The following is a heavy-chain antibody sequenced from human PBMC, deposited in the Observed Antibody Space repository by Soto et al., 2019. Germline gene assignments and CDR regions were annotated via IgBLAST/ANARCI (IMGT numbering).Heavy chain of an antibody. Sequence: EVQLLESGGGLVQPGGSLRLSCAASGFTFSSYAMSWVRQAPGKGLEWVSAISGSGGSTYYADSVKGRFTISRDNSKNTLYLQMNSLRAEDTAVYYCAKGDYDYVWGSYRYYYYYGMDVWGQGTTVTVSS. V-gene: IGHV3-23*01. CDR1: GFTFSSYA. CDR3: AKGDYDYVWGSYRYYYYYGMDV. J-gene: IGHJ6*02. CDR2: ISGSGGST. D-gene: IGHD3-16*02.